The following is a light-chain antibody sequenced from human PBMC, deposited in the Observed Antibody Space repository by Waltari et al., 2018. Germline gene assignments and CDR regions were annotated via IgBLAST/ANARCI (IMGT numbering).Light chain of an antibody. CDR1: SSDVGGYNY. V-gene: IGLV2-14*03. CDR3: TSFTSSSTIV. J-gene: IGLJ2*01. CDR2: DVN. Sequence: QSALTQPASVSGSPGQSITISCTGASSDVGGYNYVSLYQQHPGKAPKLMISDVNKRPAGVSNRFSGAKSDNTASLTISGLQAEDEAHYYCTSFTSSSTIVFGGGTKLTVL.